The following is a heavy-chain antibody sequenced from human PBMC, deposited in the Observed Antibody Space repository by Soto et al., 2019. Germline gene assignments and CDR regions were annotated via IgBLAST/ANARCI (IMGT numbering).Heavy chain of an antibody. CDR3: TLYCSGGSCYGYYYYYGMAV. D-gene: IGHD2-15*01. Sequence: PGGSLRLSCAASGFTFSNAWMNWVRQAPGKGLEWVGRIKSKTDGGTTDYAAPVKGRFTISRDDSKNTLYLQMNSLKTEDTAVYYCTLYCSGGSCYGYYYYYGMAVWGQGTTVPVSS. V-gene: IGHV3-15*07. J-gene: IGHJ6*02. CDR2: IKSKTDGGTT. CDR1: GFTFSNAW.